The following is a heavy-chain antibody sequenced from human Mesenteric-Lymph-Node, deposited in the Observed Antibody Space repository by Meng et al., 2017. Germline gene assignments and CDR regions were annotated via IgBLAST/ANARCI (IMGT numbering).Heavy chain of an antibody. D-gene: IGHD2-21*02. J-gene: IGHJ4*02. Sequence: GPLRLSCTVSGGSISSSSYYWGWIRQPPGKGLEWIGSIYYSGSTYYNPSLKSRVTISVDTSKNQFSLKLSSVTAADTAVYYCATYCGGDCYPHTFDYWGQGTLVTVSS. V-gene: IGHV4-39*07. CDR2: IYYSGST. CDR1: GGSISSSSYY. CDR3: ATYCGGDCYPHTFDY.